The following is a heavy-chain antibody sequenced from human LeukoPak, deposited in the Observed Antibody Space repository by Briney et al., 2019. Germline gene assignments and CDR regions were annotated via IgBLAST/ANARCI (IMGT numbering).Heavy chain of an antibody. J-gene: IGHJ4*02. CDR1: GGSITSSRYY. D-gene: IGHD2-21*02. V-gene: IGHV4-39*01. CDR2: INYGGNT. Sequence: SETLSLTCSVSGGSITSSRYYWGWIRQTPEKGLEWIGSINYGGNTYYNPSLNNRITISIDTSKNQFSLRLRSVTAADRAMYYCASLVVVTGNYFDYWGQGTLVTVSS. CDR3: ASLVVVTGNYFDY.